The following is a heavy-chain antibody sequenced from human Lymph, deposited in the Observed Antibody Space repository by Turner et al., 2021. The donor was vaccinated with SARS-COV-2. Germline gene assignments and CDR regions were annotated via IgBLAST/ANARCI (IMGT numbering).Heavy chain of an antibody. J-gene: IGHJ6*02. CDR2: ITPLLAKA. D-gene: IGHD6-13*01. CDR3: ARIEAPGMGGGVHYYYYAMDV. V-gene: IGHV1-69*10. Sequence: QVQLVQSGAEVKKPGSSVKVSCKASGGTFSSSALSWVRQAPGQGREVMGGITPLLAKANYAQKFQGRVTITAEKSTSTAYMELSSLRSDETAVYFWARIEAPGMGGGVHYYYYAMDVWGQGTTVTVSS. CDR1: GGTFSSSA.